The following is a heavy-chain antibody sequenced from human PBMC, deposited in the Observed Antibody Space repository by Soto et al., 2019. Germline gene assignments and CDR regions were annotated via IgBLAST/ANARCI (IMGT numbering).Heavy chain of an antibody. CDR1: GYSFTVYP. CDR3: ARDVEYQSIEDALDM. J-gene: IGHJ3*02. CDR2: INPANGNR. Sequence: QVHLVQSGAEVRKPGASVKLSCKASGYSFTVYPIHWVPQAPRQGLEWLGWINPANGNRADSPKFQGRLTITRDTSVNTAYMDLSSLRSDDTALDYCARDVEYQSIEDALDMWGQGTMLTVSS. V-gene: IGHV1-3*01.